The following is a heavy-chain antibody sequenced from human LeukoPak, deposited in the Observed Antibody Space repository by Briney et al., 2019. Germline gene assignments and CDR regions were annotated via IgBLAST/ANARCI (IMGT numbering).Heavy chain of an antibody. V-gene: IGHV4-30-2*01. Sequence: PSETLSLTCAVSGGSISSGGYSWSWIRQPPGKGLEWIGYIYHSGSTYYNPSLKSRVTISVDRSKNQFSLKLSSVTAADTAVYYCAREGGFWSGYFYWGQGTLVTVSS. CDR1: GGSISSGGYS. CDR2: IYHSGST. J-gene: IGHJ4*02. CDR3: AREGGFWSGYFY. D-gene: IGHD3-3*01.